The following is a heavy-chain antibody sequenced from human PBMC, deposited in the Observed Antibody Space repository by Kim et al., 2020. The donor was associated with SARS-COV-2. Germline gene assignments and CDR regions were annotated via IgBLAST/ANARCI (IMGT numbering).Heavy chain of an antibody. V-gene: IGHV4-39*01. CDR1: GGSISSSSYY. Sequence: SETLSLTCTVSGGSISSSSYYWGWIRQPPGKGLEWIGSIYYSGSTYYNPSLKSRVTISVDTSKNQFSLKLSSVTAADTAVYYCARQTSESPLDYWGQGT. CDR3: ARQTSESPLDY. CDR2: IYYSGST. J-gene: IGHJ4*02. D-gene: IGHD4-17*01.